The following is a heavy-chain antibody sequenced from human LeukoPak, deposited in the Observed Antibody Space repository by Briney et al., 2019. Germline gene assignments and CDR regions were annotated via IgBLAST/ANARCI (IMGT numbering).Heavy chain of an antibody. CDR3: ARGEWLDLFFDY. V-gene: IGHV3-30*03. CDR2: ISYDGSNK. CDR1: GFTFSSYG. Sequence: GGSLRLSCAASGFTFSSYGMHWVRQAPGKGLEWVAVISYDGSNKYYADSVKGRFTISRDNSKNTLYLQMNSLRAEDTAVYYCARGEWLDLFFDYWGQGTLVTVSS. J-gene: IGHJ4*02. D-gene: IGHD6-19*01.